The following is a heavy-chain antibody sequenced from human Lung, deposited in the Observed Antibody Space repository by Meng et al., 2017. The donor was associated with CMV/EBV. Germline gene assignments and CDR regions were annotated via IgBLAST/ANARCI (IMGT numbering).Heavy chain of an antibody. CDR2: IHSSGST. Sequence: QVQLQGSGPGLVKASQTLSLTCTVSGGSISSGGYYWSWIRQHPGKGLEWIGYIHSSGSTYYNPSLRSRLTISVDTSKNQFSLKLSSVTAADTAVYYCARASYGSGSPLGESWFDPWGQGTLVTVSS. V-gene: IGHV4-31*03. CDR3: ARASYGSGSPLGESWFDP. CDR1: GGSISSGGYY. J-gene: IGHJ5*02. D-gene: IGHD3-10*01.